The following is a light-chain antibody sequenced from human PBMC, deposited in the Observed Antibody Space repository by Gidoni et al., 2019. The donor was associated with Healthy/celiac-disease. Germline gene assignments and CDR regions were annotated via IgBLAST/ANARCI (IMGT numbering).Light chain of an antibody. V-gene: IGKV1-9*01. CDR2: GGS. J-gene: IGKJ4*01. CDR1: QGISSY. CDR3: QQVNSYPRT. Sequence: DIQLTQSPSFLSASVGDRVTITCRASQGISSYLAWFQQKPGKAPKLLIYGGSTLQSGVPSRFSGSGSGTEFTLTISSLQPADFATYYCQQVNSYPRTFGRGTKVEIK.